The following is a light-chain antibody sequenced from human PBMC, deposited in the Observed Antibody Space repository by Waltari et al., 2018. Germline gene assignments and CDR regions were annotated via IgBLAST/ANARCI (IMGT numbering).Light chain of an antibody. J-gene: IGLJ1*01. CDR2: QDS. Sequence: SYELTQPPSVSVSPGQTASITCSGDKLGDKYACWYQQKPGQSPVLVIYQDSKRPSGIPERFSGSNSGNTATPTISGTQAMDEADYYCQAWDSVYVFGTGTKVTVL. CDR3: QAWDSVYV. CDR1: KLGDKY. V-gene: IGLV3-1*01.